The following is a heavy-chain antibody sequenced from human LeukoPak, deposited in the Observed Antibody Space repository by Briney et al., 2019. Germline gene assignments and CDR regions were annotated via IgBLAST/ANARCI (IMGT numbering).Heavy chain of an antibody. CDR3: ARDCRGGGDCYAYFQH. Sequence: PGGSLRLSCAASGFTFSSYSMSWIRQAPGKGLEWVSYISSSGSTIYYADSVKGRFTISRDNAKNSLYLQMNSLRAEDTAVYYCARDCRGGGDCYAYFQHWGQGTLVTVSS. CDR1: GFTFSSYS. D-gene: IGHD2-21*02. CDR2: ISSSGSTI. J-gene: IGHJ1*01. V-gene: IGHV3-48*04.